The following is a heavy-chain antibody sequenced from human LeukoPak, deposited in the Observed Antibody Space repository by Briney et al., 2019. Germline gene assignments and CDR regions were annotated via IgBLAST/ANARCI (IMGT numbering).Heavy chain of an antibody. V-gene: IGHV1-18*01. CDR2: ISSYNGDT. CDR3: IAGYLYFDY. J-gene: IGHJ4*02. CDR1: GYTFPTYG. D-gene: IGHD2-2*03. Sequence: ASVKVSCKASGYTFPTYGLSWVRQAPRQGLEWMGWISSYNGDTNYTLKYQGRVTMTTDTSTSTAYMELKNLTSDDTALYYCIAGYLYFDYWGQGTLVTVSS.